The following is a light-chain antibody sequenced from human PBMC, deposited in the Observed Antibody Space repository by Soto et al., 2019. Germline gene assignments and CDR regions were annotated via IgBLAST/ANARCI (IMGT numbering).Light chain of an antibody. V-gene: IGKV1-5*01. J-gene: IGKJ1*01. CDR1: QSISSL. Sequence: DIKMTQSPSTLSASVGDRATITCRAIQSISSLLAWYQQKPGKAPKLLIYDASSLEVGVPSRFSGSGSGTEFTLTISSLQPDDFAPYYCQQYNSYSRTFGQGTKVDI. CDR2: DAS. CDR3: QQYNSYSRT.